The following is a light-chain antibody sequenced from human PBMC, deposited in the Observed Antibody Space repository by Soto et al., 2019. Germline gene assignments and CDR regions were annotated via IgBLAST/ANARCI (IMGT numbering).Light chain of an antibody. CDR2: DVS. J-gene: IGLJ2*01. CDR3: SSYAGSSTVV. CDR1: SSDVGAYNY. Sequence: QSALTQPASVSGSPGQSITISCTGTSSDVGAYNYVSWYQQHPGKAPKLLIYDVSNRPSGVSNRFSGSKSGNTASLTISGLQAEDEADYHCSSYAGSSTVVFGGGTKLTVL. V-gene: IGLV2-14*01.